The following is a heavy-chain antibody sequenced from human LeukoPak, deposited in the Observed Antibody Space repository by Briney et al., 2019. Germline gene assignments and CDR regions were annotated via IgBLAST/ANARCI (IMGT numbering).Heavy chain of an antibody. V-gene: IGHV3-21*01. J-gene: IGHJ2*01. CDR2: ISSSSSYI. CDR3: ARGGCSGGSCYYWYFDL. Sequence: GGSLRLSCAASGFTFSSYSMNWVRQAPGKGLEWVSSISSSSSYIYYADSVKGRFTISRDNAKNSLYLQMNSLRAEDTAVYYCARGGCSGGSCYYWYFDLWGRGTLVTVSS. D-gene: IGHD2-15*01. CDR1: GFTFSSYS.